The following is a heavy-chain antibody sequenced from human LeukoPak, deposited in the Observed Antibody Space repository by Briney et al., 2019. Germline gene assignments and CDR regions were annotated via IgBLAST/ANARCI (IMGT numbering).Heavy chain of an antibody. D-gene: IGHD3-10*01. CDR3: VKDRTGTYTLDY. CDR2: VSDDGSRQ. CDR1: GFTFSNYA. V-gene: IGHV3-30-3*01. J-gene: IGHJ4*02. Sequence: QAGRSLRLSCAATGFTFSNYAIHWGRQAPRKGLEWVAFVSDDGSRQHYADSVKGRFTISRDNSKNTLNLQMNSLRAEDTAVYYCVKDRTGTYTLDYWGQGTLVTVSS.